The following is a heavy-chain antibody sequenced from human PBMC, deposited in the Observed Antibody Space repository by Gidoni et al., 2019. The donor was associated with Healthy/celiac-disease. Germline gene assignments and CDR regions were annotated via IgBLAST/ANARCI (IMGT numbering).Heavy chain of an antibody. CDR3: ARARLGGHDAFDI. D-gene: IGHD3-16*01. Sequence: QLQLQESGPGLVKPSETLSLTCTLSGGSISSSSYYWGWIRQPPGKGLEWIGSIYYSGSTYYNPSLKSRVTISVDTSKNQFSLKLSSVTAADTAVYYCARARLGGHDAFDIWGQGTMVTVSS. V-gene: IGHV4-39*01. CDR1: GGSISSSSYY. CDR2: IYYSGST. J-gene: IGHJ3*02.